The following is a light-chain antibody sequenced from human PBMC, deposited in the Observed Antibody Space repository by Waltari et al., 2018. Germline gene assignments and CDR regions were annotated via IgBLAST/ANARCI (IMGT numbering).Light chain of an antibody. CDR3: KDYSTYSRT. CDR2: KAY. CDR1: QSISSW. J-gene: IGKJ1*01. V-gene: IGKV1-5*03. Sequence: DIQMTQSPSTLSASVGDRVTITCRASQSISSWLAWYQQKPGKAPKLLIYKAYTLESGVPSRFSGSGSGTEFTLTITSLQPDDFATYYCKDYSTYSRTFGQGTKVEIK.